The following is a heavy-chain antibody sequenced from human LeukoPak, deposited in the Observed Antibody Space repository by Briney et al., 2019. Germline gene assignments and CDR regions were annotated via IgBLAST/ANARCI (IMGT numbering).Heavy chain of an antibody. J-gene: IGHJ4*02. CDR1: GGSISSNSYY. Sequence: PSETLSLTCTVSGGSISSNSYYWGWIRQPPGKGLEWIGSAYYTGSTYFNPSLQSRVTIYIDTSRDQLSLDLRSVTAADTALYYCARHVSRNTGYFDYCGQGTLVTVSS. CDR3: ARHVSRNTGYFDY. CDR2: AYYTGST. V-gene: IGHV4-39*01. D-gene: IGHD2-8*01.